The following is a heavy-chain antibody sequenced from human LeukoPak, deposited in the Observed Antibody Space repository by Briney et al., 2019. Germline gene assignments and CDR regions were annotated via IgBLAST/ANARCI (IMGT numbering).Heavy chain of an antibody. CDR1: GFTFSSYS. Sequence: PGGSLRLSCTVSGFTFSSYSMNWVRQAPGKGLEWVSSISSSSSYIYYADSVKGRFTISRDNAKNSLYLQMNSLRAEDTAVYYCARAVNYYDSSCYQYWGQGTLVTVSS. V-gene: IGHV3-21*01. CDR2: ISSSSSYI. J-gene: IGHJ4*02. D-gene: IGHD3-22*01. CDR3: ARAVNYYDSSCYQY.